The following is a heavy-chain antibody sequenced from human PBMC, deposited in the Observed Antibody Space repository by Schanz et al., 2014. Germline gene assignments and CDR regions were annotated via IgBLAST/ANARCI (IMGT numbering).Heavy chain of an antibody. CDR2: ISYSGST. CDR3: ARGRVVPAAPEFDY. J-gene: IGHJ4*02. V-gene: IGHV4-39*07. D-gene: IGHD2-2*01. Sequence: QLQLQESGPGLVKPSETLSLTCTVSGGSISGSSYHWGWTRPPPGKGPEWIGTISYSGSTYYNPSLKSRVPISVDTSKKQFSLNLSSVTAADTAVYYCARGRVVPAAPEFDYWGQGILVTVPS. CDR1: GGSISGSSYH.